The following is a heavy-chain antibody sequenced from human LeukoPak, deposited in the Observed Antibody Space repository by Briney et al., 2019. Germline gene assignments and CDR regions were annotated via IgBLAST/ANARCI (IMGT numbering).Heavy chain of an antibody. CDR1: GFIFSGYA. V-gene: IGHV3-64*01. D-gene: IGHD6-13*01. Sequence: PGGSLRLSCAASGFIFSGYAMQWVRQTPGKGLEYVSGISSNGGSTNYANSVKGRFTISRDNSKNTLYLQMNSLRAEDTAVYYCARDLRYSSSFFGTPDYWGQGTLVTVSS. CDR3: ARDLRYSSSFFGTPDY. J-gene: IGHJ4*02. CDR2: ISSNGGST.